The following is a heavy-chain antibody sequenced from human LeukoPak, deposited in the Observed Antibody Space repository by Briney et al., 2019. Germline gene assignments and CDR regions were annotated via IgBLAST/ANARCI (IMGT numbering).Heavy chain of an antibody. CDR3: ARVYPGVDY. CDR2: INHSGST. CDR1: GGSFSGYY. Sequence: SETLSLTCAVYGGSFSGYYWSWIREPPGKGLEWIGEINHSGSTIYNPSLKSRVTISVDTSKNQFSLKLSSVTAADTAVYYCARVYPGVDYWGQGTLVTVSS. D-gene: IGHD3-10*01. V-gene: IGHV4-34*01. J-gene: IGHJ4*02.